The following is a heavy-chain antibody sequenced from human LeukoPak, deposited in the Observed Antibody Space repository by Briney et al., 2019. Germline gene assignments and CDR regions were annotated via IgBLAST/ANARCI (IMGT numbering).Heavy chain of an antibody. V-gene: IGHV3-30*04. CDR3: ARDWYAMDV. Sequence: GGSLRLSCAASGLSFGTFPMHWVRQAPGKGLEWVAVISYDGSNKHDADSVKGRFTISRDNSKNTLYLQMNSLTPEDTAVYYCARDWYAMDVWGQGTTVTVSS. D-gene: IGHD2-8*01. J-gene: IGHJ6*02. CDR2: ISYDGSNK. CDR1: GLSFGTFP.